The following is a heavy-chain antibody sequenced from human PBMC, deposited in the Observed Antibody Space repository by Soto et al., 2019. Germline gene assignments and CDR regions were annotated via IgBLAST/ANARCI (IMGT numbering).Heavy chain of an antibody. CDR3: ASTAMATGYYYYGMDV. Sequence: QVQLVQSGAEVKKPGSSVKVSCKASGGTFSSYAISWVRQAPGKGLEWMGGIIPIFGTANYAQKFQGRVTITADKSTSTAYMGLSSLRSEDTAVYYCASTAMATGYYYYGMDVWGQGTTVTVSS. D-gene: IGHD5-18*01. J-gene: IGHJ6*02. CDR1: GGTFSSYA. V-gene: IGHV1-69*06. CDR2: IIPIFGTA.